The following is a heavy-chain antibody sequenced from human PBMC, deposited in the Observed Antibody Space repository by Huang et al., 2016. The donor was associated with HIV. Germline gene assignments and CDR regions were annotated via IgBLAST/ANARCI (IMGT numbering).Heavy chain of an antibody. CDR3: ARLIGSPSFYYGLDV. J-gene: IGHJ6*02. D-gene: IGHD3-10*01. V-gene: IGHV5-51*01. Sequence: EVQLVQSGAEVKTPGESLKISCMGSGYRFRSNWVGWVRQMPGKGLEWMGLIYPGDADTRYSPSIQGQVTISADKSINAAYLQCSSLKASDTAMYYCARLIGSPSFYYGLDVWGQGTTVTVSS. CDR1: GYRFRSNW. CDR2: IYPGDADT.